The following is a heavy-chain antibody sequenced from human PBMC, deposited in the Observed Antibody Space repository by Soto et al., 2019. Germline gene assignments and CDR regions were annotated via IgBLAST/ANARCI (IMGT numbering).Heavy chain of an antibody. CDR3: ARRTVVAAPFYYYYGMDV. CDR2: IYYSGST. J-gene: IGHJ6*02. CDR1: GGSISSSSYY. V-gene: IGHV4-39*01. Sequence: SETLSLTCTVSGGSISSSSYYWGWIRQPPGKGLGWIGSIYYSGSTYYNPSLKSRVTISVDTSKNQFSLKLSSVTAADTAVYYCARRTVVAAPFYYYYGMDVWGQGTTVTVSS. D-gene: IGHD2-21*01.